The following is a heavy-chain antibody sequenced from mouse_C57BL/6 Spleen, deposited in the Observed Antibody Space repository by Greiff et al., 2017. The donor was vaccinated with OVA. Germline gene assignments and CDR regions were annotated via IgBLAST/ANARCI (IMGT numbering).Heavy chain of an antibody. D-gene: IGHD1-1*01. J-gene: IGHJ1*03. CDR2: IHPNSGSP. CDR1: GYTFTSYW. V-gene: IGHV1-64*01. CDR3: ARGITTVVAWYFDV. Sequence: QVQLQQPGAELVKPGASVKLSCKASGYTFTSYWMHWVKQRPGQGLEWIGMIHPNSGSPNYNEKFKSKATLNVYKSTSTDYMQHSSLTSEDSAVYYCARGITTVVAWYFDVWGTGTTVTVSS.